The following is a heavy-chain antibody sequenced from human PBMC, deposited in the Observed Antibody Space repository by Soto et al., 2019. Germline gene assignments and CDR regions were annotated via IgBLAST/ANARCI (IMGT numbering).Heavy chain of an antibody. CDR2: ISAYNGNT. D-gene: IGHD6-19*01. Sequence: QVQLVQSGAEVKKPGASVKVSCRASGYTFTSYVISWVRQAPGQGLEWMGWISAYNGNTNFAQKLQDRVTMTTDTSTSIAYMELRSLRSDDTAVYYCARVVATVAGPYGMDVWGQGTTVTVSS. CDR1: GYTFTSYV. V-gene: IGHV1-18*01. J-gene: IGHJ6*02. CDR3: ARVVATVAGPYGMDV.